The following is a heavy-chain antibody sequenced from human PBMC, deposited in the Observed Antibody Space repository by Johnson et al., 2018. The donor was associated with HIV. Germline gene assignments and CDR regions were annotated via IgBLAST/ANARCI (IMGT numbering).Heavy chain of an antibody. J-gene: IGHJ3*02. CDR1: RFTFSSYD. D-gene: IGHD3-3*02. Sequence: VQLLESGGGFVQPVGPPRLPPAASRFTFSSYDIHWVRQAPGLGLDWVAPIHTGRNTFHADSVYARFTISRDNPKNTLYLQMNSLRAEDTAVYYCARAHLIFPKNALDIWGRGTMVTVSS. CDR3: ARAHLIFPKNALDI. V-gene: IGHV3-66*01. CDR2: IHTGRNT.